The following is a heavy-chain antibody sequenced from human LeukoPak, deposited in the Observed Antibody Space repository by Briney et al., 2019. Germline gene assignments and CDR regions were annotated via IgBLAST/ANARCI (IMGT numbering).Heavy chain of an antibody. CDR2: ISTYNGDT. CDR3: ARLLTPTGFYYYYMDV. D-gene: IGHD1-1*01. J-gene: IGHJ6*03. CDR1: GYTFTRNG. Sequence: ASVKVSCKASGYTFTRNGISWVRQAPGQGLEWMGWISTYNGDTNYAQNLQGGVTMTADTSTSTAYMELRSLISDDTAVYYCARLLTPTGFYYYYMDVWGKGTTVTVSS. V-gene: IGHV1-18*01.